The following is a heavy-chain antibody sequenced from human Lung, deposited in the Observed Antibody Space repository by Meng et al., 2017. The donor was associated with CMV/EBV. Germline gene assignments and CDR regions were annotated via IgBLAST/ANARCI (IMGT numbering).Heavy chain of an antibody. D-gene: IGHD3-16*02. CDR1: GGSFSGYY. V-gene: IGHV4-34*01. CDR2: INHSGST. CDR3: ARGEIVRKGVDY. J-gene: IGHJ4*02. Sequence: SETXSLXXAVYGGSFSGYYWSWIRQPPGKGLEWIGEINHSGSTNYNPSLKSRVTISVDTSKNQFSLKLSSVTAADTAVYYCARGEIVRKGVDYWGQGTLVTVSS.